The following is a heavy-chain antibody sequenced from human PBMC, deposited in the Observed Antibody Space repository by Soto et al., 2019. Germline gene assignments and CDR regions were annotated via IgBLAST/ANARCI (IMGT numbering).Heavy chain of an antibody. Sequence: QLQLQESGPGLVKPSETLSLTCTVSGGSISSSSYYWGWIRQPPGKGLEWIGSIYYSGSTYYNPSLKSRVTISVDTSKNQFSLKLSSVTAADTAVYYCASQDSSGHKGGFGYWGQGTLVTVSS. J-gene: IGHJ4*02. V-gene: IGHV4-39*01. CDR2: IYYSGST. D-gene: IGHD3-22*01. CDR1: GGSISSSSYY. CDR3: ASQDSSGHKGGFGY.